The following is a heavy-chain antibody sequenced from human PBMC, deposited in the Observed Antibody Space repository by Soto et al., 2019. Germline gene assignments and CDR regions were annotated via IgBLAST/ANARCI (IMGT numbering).Heavy chain of an antibody. CDR1: GFTFSSYA. D-gene: IGHD6-13*01. V-gene: IGHV3-30-3*01. Sequence: QPGGSLRLSCAASGFTFSSYAMHWVRQAPGKGLEWVAVISYDGSNKYYADPVKGRFTISRDNSKNTLYLQMNSLRAEDTAVYYCARPGGQQLVGNWFDPWGQGTLVTVSS. CDR3: ARPGGQQLVGNWFDP. CDR2: ISYDGSNK. J-gene: IGHJ5*02.